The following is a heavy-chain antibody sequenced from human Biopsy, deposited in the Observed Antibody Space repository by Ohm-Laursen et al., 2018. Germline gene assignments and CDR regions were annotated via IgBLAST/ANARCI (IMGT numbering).Heavy chain of an antibody. V-gene: IGHV4-31*03. CDR1: GDSISSGGHY. Sequence: PSQTLSLTCTVSGDSISSGGHYWSWIRQFPGKGLEWIAYIYHTGSTYYNPSLKSRLSIAIDTSKNQFSVSLRSVTAADTAVYYCARADMVTTIVDYWGQGTLVTVSS. D-gene: IGHD5-12*01. CDR3: ARADMVTTIVDY. CDR2: IYHTGST. J-gene: IGHJ4*02.